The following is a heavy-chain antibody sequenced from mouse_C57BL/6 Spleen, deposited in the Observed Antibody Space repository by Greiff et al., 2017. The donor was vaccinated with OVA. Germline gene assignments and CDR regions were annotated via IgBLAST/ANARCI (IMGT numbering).Heavy chain of an antibody. CDR3: ARGDYDVPFAY. D-gene: IGHD2-4*01. CDR2: IDPEDGET. J-gene: IGHJ3*01. Sequence: VQLQQSGAELVKPGASVKLSCTASGFTIKDYYMHWVKQRTEQGLEWIGRIDPEDGETKYAPKFQGKATITADTSSNTAYLQLSSLTSEDTAVYYCARGDYDVPFAYWGQGTLVTVSA. CDR1: GFTIKDYY. V-gene: IGHV14-2*01.